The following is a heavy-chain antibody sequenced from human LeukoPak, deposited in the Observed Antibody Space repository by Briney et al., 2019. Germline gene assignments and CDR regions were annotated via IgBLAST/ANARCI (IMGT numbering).Heavy chain of an antibody. D-gene: IGHD3-3*01. Sequence: SETLSLTCTVSGGSISSSSYYWGWIRQPPGKGLEWIGSIYYSGSTYYNPSLKSRVTISVDTSKNQFSLKLSSVTAADTAVYYCASLTDLGLFGVVIAFDYWGQGTLVTVSS. CDR2: IYYSGST. CDR3: ASLTDLGLFGVVIAFDY. CDR1: GGSISSSSYY. V-gene: IGHV4-39*01. J-gene: IGHJ4*02.